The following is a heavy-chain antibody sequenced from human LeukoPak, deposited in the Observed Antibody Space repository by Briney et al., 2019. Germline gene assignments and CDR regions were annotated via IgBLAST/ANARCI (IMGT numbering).Heavy chain of an antibody. CDR1: GFTFSSYS. CDR3: AKNPRLEGWIYFDS. CDR2: ISGSGGRI. D-gene: IGHD1-1*01. J-gene: IGHJ4*02. V-gene: IGHV3-23*01. Sequence: GGSLRLSCAASGFTFSSYSMSWVRQAPGEGLEWVSSISGSGGRIDYADSVKGRFTISRDNPKNTLSLQMNSLTAEDTAVYYCAKNPRLEGWIYFDSWGQGILVTVSS.